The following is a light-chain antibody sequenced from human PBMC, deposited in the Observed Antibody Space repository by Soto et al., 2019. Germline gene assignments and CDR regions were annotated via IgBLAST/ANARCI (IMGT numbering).Light chain of an antibody. CDR1: QSVSSSY. Sequence: EIVLTQSPGTLSLSPGERATLSCRASQSVSSSYLAWYQQKPGQAPRLLIYGASSRATGIPDRFSGSGSGTDFTLTIIRLEPEDFAVYYCQQYGSSLGGWTFGQGTKVEIK. V-gene: IGKV3-20*01. CDR3: QQYGSSLGGWT. CDR2: GAS. J-gene: IGKJ1*01.